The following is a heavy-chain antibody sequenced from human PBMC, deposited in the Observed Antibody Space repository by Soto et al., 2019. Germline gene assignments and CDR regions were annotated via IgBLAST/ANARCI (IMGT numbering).Heavy chain of an antibody. CDR3: ARQGSGYYSDYYYYMDV. D-gene: IGHD3-3*01. Sequence: SGPTLVNPTQTLTLTCSFSGFSLSTSGVGVGWIRQPPGKALGWLALIYWDDDKRYSPSLKSRLTITKDTSKNLVVLTMTNMDPVDTGTYYCARQGSGYYSDYYYYMDVWGEGTTVTVSS. CDR2: IYWDDDK. CDR1: GFSLSTSGVG. J-gene: IGHJ6*03. V-gene: IGHV2-5*02.